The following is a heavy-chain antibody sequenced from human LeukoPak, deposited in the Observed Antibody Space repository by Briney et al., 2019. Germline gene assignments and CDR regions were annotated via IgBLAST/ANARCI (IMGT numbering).Heavy chain of an antibody. V-gene: IGHV1-46*01. J-gene: IGHJ4*02. CDR3: ARDFYDKRYFDWFSTSPSGYFDY. CDR1: GYTFTSYY. CDR2: INPSGGST. Sequence: ASVKVCCKASGYTFTSYYMHWVRQAPGQGLEWMGIINPSGGSTSYAQKFQGRVTMPRDMSTSTVYMELSSLRSEDTAVYYCARDFYDKRYFDWFSTSPSGYFDYWGQGTLVTVSS. D-gene: IGHD3-9*01.